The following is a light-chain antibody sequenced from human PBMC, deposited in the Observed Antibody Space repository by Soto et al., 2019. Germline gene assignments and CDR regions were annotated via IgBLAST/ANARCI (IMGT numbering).Light chain of an antibody. CDR1: QSINYN. CDR2: GAS. J-gene: IGKJ2*01. CDR3: QQYKNWYT. V-gene: IGKV3-15*01. Sequence: EIVMTQSPATLSVSPGERVTLSCRASQSINYNLAWYQQKPGQAPRLLIQGASTRATGIPVRFSGSGSGTEFTLTISSLQSEDLAVYYCQQYKNWYTFGQGTKLEIK.